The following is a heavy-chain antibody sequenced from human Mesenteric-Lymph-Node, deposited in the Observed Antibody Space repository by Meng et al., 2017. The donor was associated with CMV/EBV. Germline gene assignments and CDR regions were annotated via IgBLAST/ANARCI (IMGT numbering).Heavy chain of an antibody. D-gene: IGHD1-26*01. CDR2: ISSSGSSI. V-gene: IGHV3-48*02. J-gene: IGHJ4*02. CDR1: GFTFSSYS. Sequence: GESLKISCAASGFTFSSYSMNWVRQAPGKGLEWVSYISSSGSSIYYADSVKGRFTISRDNAKNSLYLQMNSLRDEDTAVYYCARDINSGSYHGLFDYWGQGTLVTVSS. CDR3: ARDINSGSYHGLFDY.